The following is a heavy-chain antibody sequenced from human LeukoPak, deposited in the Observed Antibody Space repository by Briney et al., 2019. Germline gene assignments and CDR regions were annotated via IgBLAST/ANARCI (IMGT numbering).Heavy chain of an antibody. V-gene: IGHV4-39*01. Sequence: PSETLSLTCTVSGGSISSSIYYWGWIRQPSGKGLEWIGSIYYSGCNYYNPPLKSRVTISVDTSKNQFSLKLSSVTAADTAVYYCARQMATVVTPGGYFDYWGQGSLVTVSS. CDR1: GGSISSSIYY. CDR2: IYYSGCN. J-gene: IGHJ4*02. D-gene: IGHD4-23*01. CDR3: ARQMATVVTPGGYFDY.